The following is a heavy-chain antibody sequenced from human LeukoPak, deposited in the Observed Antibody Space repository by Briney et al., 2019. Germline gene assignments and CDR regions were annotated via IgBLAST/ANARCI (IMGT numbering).Heavy chain of an antibody. CDR2: IYHSGST. Sequence: PSETLSLTCTVSGYSISSGYYWGWIRQPPGKGLEWIGSIYHSGSTYYNPSLKSRVTISVDTSKNQFSLKLSSVTAADTAVYYCARSGGSYTLDVAYWGQGILVTVSS. V-gene: IGHV4-38-2*02. J-gene: IGHJ4*02. D-gene: IGHD1-26*01. CDR1: GYSISSGYY. CDR3: ARSGGSYTLDVAY.